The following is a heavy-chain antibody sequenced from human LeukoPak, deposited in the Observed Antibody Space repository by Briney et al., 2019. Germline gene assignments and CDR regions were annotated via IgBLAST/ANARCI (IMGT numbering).Heavy chain of an antibody. V-gene: IGHV4-34*09. J-gene: IGHJ4*02. CDR1: GGSFSGYY. Sequence: PSETLSLTCAVYGGSFSGYYWSWIRQPPGKGLEWIGEINHSGSTNYNPSLKSRVTISVDTSKNQFSLKLSSVTASDTAVYYCARWPYDSSGYSYFDYWGQGTLVTVSS. D-gene: IGHD3-22*01. CDR3: ARWPYDSSGYSYFDY. CDR2: INHSGST.